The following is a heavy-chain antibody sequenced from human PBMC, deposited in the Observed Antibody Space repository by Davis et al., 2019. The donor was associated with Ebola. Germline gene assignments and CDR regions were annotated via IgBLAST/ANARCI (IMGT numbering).Heavy chain of an antibody. J-gene: IGHJ4*02. CDR2: ISYDGSNK. D-gene: IGHD3-16*01. V-gene: IGHV3-30-3*01. Sequence: PGGSLRLSCAASGFTFSSYEMNWVRQAPGKGLEWVAVISYDGSNKYYADSVKGRFTISRDNSKNTLYLQMNSLRAEDTAVYYCARVADGGGTDYWGQGTLVTVSS. CDR1: GFTFSSYE. CDR3: ARVADGGGTDY.